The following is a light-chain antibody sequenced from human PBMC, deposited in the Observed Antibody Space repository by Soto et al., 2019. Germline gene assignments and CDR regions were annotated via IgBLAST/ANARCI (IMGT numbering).Light chain of an antibody. J-gene: IGLJ3*02. V-gene: IGLV1-51*01. CDR3: GAWDNSLTAVV. CDR1: SSNIGNNF. Sequence: QSVLTQPPSVSAAPGQKVTISCSGSSSNIGNNFVSWYQHLPGTAPKRLIYNNNVRSPGIPDRFSGSKSGTSATLDITGLQTGDEADYYCGAWDNSLTAVVFGGGTKLTVL. CDR2: NNN.